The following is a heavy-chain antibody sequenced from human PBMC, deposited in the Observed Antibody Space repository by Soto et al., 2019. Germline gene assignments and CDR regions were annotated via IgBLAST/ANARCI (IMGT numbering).Heavy chain of an antibody. V-gene: IGHV2-5*02. Sequence: QITLKESGPTVVNPTETLTLTCTFSGFSLTTSGVGVGWVRQSPGKAPEWLALIYWDDDKRYSTSLNSRLIITKDTSKNQVVLTMANVDPADTATYYCAHRVLRVFGLVTTTAIYFDFWGPGTPVVVSS. D-gene: IGHD3-3*01. J-gene: IGHJ4*02. CDR1: GFSLTTSGVG. CDR2: IYWDDDK. CDR3: AHRVLRVFGLVTTTAIYFDF.